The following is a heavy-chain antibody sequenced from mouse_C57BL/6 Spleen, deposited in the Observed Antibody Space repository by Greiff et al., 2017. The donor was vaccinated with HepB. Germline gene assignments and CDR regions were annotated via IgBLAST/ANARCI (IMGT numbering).Heavy chain of an antibody. CDR3: TTFGYYPY. D-gene: IGHD2-3*01. CDR2: IDPENGDT. CDR1: GFNIKDDY. Sequence: VQLKQSGAELVRPGASVKLSCTASGFNIKDDYMHWVKQRPEQGLEWIGWIDPENGDTEYASKFQGKATITADTSSNTAYLQLSSLTSEDTAVYYCTTFGYYPYWGQGTTLTVSS. J-gene: IGHJ2*01. V-gene: IGHV14-4*01.